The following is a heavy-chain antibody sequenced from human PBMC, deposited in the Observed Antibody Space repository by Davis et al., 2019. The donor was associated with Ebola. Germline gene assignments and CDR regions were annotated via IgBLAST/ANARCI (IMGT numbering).Heavy chain of an antibody. V-gene: IGHV4-4*02. Sequence: SQTLSLTCAVSGGSISSSNWWSWVRQPPGKGLEWIGEIYHSGSTNYNPSLKSRVTISVDKSKNQFSLKLSSVTAADTAVYYCARVAAIAAAGDYYYYYGMDVWGQGTTVTVSS. D-gene: IGHD6-13*01. CDR1: GGSISSSNW. CDR3: ARVAAIAAAGDYYYYYGMDV. CDR2: IYHSGST. J-gene: IGHJ6*02.